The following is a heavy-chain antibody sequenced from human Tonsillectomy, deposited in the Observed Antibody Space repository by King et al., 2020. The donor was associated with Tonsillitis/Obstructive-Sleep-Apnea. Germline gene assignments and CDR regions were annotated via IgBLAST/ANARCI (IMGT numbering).Heavy chain of an antibody. CDR3: ARDEDIVVVPAAMGLGDY. V-gene: IGHV3-30*01. CDR1: GFTFSSYA. Sequence: VQLVESGGGVVQPGRSLRLSCAASGFTFSSYAMHWVRQAPGKGLEWVAGISYDGSNKYYAESVKGRFTISRDNSKNTLDLQMKSLRAEDTAVYYCARDEDIVVVPAAMGLGDYWGQGTLVTVSS. CDR2: ISYDGSNK. J-gene: IGHJ4*02. D-gene: IGHD2-2*01.